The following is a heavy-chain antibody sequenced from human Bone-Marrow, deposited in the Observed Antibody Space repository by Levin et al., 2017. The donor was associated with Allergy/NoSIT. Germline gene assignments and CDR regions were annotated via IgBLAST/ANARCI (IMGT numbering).Heavy chain of an antibody. CDR3: ARGRVYYGEGMDV. D-gene: IGHD3-3*01. V-gene: IGHV1-8*01. CDR2: MNPNSGQT. Sequence: GESLKISCRASGYSFTRHDLNWVRQAPGQGPEWMGWMNPNSGQTGSAQRFKGRVSITRDTSTSTAYMELHRLTSDDTAVYYCARGRVYYGEGMDVWGQGTTVIVSS. CDR1: GYSFTRHD. J-gene: IGHJ6*02.